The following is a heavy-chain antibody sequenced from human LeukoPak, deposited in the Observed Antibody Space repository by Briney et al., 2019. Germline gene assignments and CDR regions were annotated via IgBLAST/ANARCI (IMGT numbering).Heavy chain of an antibody. CDR1: GFTFSSYA. D-gene: IGHD6-6*01. CDR2: ISGSGGST. V-gene: IGHV3-23*01. CDR3: AKDWQLVLGYYYGMDV. J-gene: IGHJ6*02. Sequence: GGSLRLSCAASGFTFSSYAMSWVRQAPGKGLEWVSAISGSGGSTYYADSVKGRFTISRDNSKNTLYLQTNSLRAEDTAVYYCAKDWQLVLGYYYGMDVWGQGTTVTVSS.